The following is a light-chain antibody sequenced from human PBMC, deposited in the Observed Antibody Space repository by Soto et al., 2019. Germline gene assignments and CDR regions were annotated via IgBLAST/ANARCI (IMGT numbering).Light chain of an antibody. J-gene: IGLJ1*01. Sequence: QSALTQPASVSGSPGQSITISCTGTSSVVGSYSLVSWYQQHPGKAPKLMIYEVSKRPSGVSNRFSGSKSGDTASLTISGLQAEDEADYYCCSYAGSNTYVFGTGTKVTVL. CDR1: SSVVGSYSL. CDR2: EVS. CDR3: CSYAGSNTYV. V-gene: IGLV2-23*02.